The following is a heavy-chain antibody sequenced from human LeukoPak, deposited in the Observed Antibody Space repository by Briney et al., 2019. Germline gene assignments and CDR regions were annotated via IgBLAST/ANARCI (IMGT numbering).Heavy chain of an antibody. CDR3: ATGGGWEPSSGVVTHIDV. CDR1: GFMFSGYW. V-gene: IGHV3-74*01. J-gene: IGHJ6*03. D-gene: IGHD3-3*01. CDR2: TDNDGNGI. Sequence: GGSLRLSCAASGFMFSGYWMHWVRQGPEKGLELVSRTDNDGNGIIYADSVKGRFTTSRDNAKNTLYLQMSSLRVEDTAVYYCATGGGWEPSSGVVTHIDVWGKGTTVTVSS.